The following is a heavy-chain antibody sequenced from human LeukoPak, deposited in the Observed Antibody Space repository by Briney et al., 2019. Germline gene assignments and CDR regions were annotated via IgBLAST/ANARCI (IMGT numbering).Heavy chain of an antibody. CDR3: ARVGGYCSSTSCDYYMDV. Sequence: VASVKVSCKVSGYTLTELSMHWVRQAPGKGLEWMGGFDPEDGETIYAQKFQGRVTMTEDTSTDTAYMELSSLRSEDTAVYYCARVGGYCSSTSCDYYMDVWGKGTTVTVSS. CDR1: GYTLTELS. V-gene: IGHV1-24*01. CDR2: FDPEDGET. D-gene: IGHD2-2*01. J-gene: IGHJ6*03.